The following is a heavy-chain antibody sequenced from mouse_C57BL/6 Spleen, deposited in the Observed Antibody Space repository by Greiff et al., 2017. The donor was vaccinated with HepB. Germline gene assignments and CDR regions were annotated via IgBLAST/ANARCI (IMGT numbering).Heavy chain of an antibody. CDR2: IDPENGDT. V-gene: IGHV14-4*01. CDR1: GFNIKDDY. J-gene: IGHJ2*01. Sequence: EVQLQQSGAELVRPGASVKLSCTASGFNIKDDYMHWVKQRPEQGLEWIGWIDPENGDTEYASKFQGKATITADTSSNTAYLQLSSLTSEDTAVYYCTTPPFTTVVDYWGQGTTLTVSS. D-gene: IGHD1-1*01. CDR3: TTPPFTTVVDY.